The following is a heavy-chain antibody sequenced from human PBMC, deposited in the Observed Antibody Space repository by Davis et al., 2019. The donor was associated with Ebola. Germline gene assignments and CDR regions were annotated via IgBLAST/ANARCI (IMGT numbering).Heavy chain of an antibody. CDR1: GFTFSSYA. CDR3: AREGDIVLMVYAAYYFDY. Sequence: GESLKISCAASGFTFSSYAMHWVRQAPGKGLEWVAVISYDGSNKYYADSVKGRFTISRDNSKNTLYLQMNSLRAEDTAVYYCAREGDIVLMVYAAYYFDYWGQGTLVTVSS. CDR2: ISYDGSNK. D-gene: IGHD2-8*01. V-gene: IGHV3-30*04. J-gene: IGHJ4*02.